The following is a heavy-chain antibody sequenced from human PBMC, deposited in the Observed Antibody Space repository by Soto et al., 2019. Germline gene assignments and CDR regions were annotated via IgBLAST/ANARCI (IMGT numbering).Heavy chain of an antibody. Sequence: ASVKVSCKASGGTFSSYTISWVRQAPGQGLEWMGRIIPILGIANYAQKFQGRVTITADKSTSTAYMELSSLRSEDMAVYYCAREQDSSSSYIDYWGQGTLVTVSS. J-gene: IGHJ4*02. D-gene: IGHD6-6*01. V-gene: IGHV1-69*04. CDR1: GGTFSSYT. CDR2: IIPILGIA. CDR3: AREQDSSSSYIDY.